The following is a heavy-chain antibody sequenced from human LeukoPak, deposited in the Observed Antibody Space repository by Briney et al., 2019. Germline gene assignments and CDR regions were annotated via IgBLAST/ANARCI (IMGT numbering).Heavy chain of an antibody. CDR3: ARRYNRGSLDY. CDR2: IDYRGTT. J-gene: IGHJ4*02. Sequence: PSETLSLTCTVSGGSISSNYWSWIRQPPGKRLECIGYIDYRGTTNYNPPLKSRFPTSVDTSKNHFSLKLNAVTAADTPVYYCARRYNRGSLDYGGQGTLATVPS. D-gene: IGHD6-19*01. V-gene: IGHV4-59*08. CDR1: GGSISSNY.